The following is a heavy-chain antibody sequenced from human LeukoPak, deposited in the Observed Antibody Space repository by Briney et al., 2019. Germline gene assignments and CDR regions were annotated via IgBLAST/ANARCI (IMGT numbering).Heavy chain of an antibody. D-gene: IGHD3-9*01. CDR3: AKWGDYDVLTGYYVSDF. CDR2: ISGRSNNT. Sequence: RALRLSCAASGFIFSNYAMYWVRQAPGKGLEWVSAISGRSNNTYYADSVKGRFTISRDSSKNTLYLQMNSLRADDTAVYYCAKWGDYDVLTGYYVSDFWGQGTLVTVSS. CDR1: GFIFSNYA. J-gene: IGHJ4*02. V-gene: IGHV3-23*01.